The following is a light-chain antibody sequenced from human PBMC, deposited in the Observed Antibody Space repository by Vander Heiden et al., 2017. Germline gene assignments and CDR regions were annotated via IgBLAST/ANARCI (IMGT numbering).Light chain of an antibody. CDR3: QQRSNGHPLT. Sequence: EIVLTQSPATLSLSPGERATLSCRASQSVSSYLAWYQQKPGQAPRLLIYDASNRATGIPARFSGSGSGTDFTLTISSLEPEDFAVYYCQQRSNGHPLTFGGGTKVEIK. CDR2: DAS. J-gene: IGKJ4*01. CDR1: QSVSSY. V-gene: IGKV3-11*01.